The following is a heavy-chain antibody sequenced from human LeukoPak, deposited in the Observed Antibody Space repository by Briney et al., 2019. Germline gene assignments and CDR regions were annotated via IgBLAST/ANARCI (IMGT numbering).Heavy chain of an antibody. Sequence: ASVKVSCKTSGYPFSDYYIHWIRQASGQGLESMGWIDPKNGDTKYAQRSQGRLTISTDTSIDTVYMELSSLRYDDTAVYYCARLSALWGQGTLVTVSS. V-gene: IGHV1-2*02. J-gene: IGHJ4*02. CDR1: GYPFSDYY. CDR3: ARLSAL. CDR2: IDPKNGDT.